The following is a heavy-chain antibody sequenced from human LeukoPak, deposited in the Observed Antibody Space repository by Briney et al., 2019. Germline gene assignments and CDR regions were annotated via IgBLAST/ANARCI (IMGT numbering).Heavy chain of an antibody. CDR1: GGSIGSSSYY. J-gene: IGHJ4*01. CDR3: ARGSSGWYSIDY. V-gene: IGHV4-39*07. CDR2: IYSSGTT. D-gene: IGHD6-19*01. Sequence: SETLSLTCTVSGGSIGSSSYYWGWIRQPPGKGLEWIGRIYSSGTTNYNPSLTGRVSISIDTSKNQLSLNLNSVTAADTAVYYCARGSSGWYSIDYWGRGALVTVSS.